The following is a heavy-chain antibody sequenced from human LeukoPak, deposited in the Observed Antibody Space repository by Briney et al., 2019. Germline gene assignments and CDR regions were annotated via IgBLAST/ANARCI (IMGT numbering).Heavy chain of an antibody. V-gene: IGHV4-59*01. D-gene: IGHD1-26*01. J-gene: IGHJ4*02. CDR1: GGSISGYY. CDR3: ARGSGATGY. CDR2: IYYSGST. Sequence: SETLSLTCTVSGGSISGYYWTWIRQPPGEGLEWIGYIYYSGSTDYNPSLKSRVTISVDTSKNQFSLKLSSVTAADTAVYYCARGSGATGYWGQGTLVTISS.